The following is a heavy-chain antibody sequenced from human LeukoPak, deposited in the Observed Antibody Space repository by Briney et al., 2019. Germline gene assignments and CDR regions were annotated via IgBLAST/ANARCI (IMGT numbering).Heavy chain of an antibody. V-gene: IGHV4-31*03. CDR2: IYYSGST. CDR1: GGSISSGGYY. Sequence: SETLSLTCTVSGGSISSGGYYWSWIRQHPGKGLEWIGYIYYSGSTYYNPSLKSRVTISVDTSKNQFSLKLSSVTAADTAVYYCARINSSGYYFDYWGQGTLVAVSS. CDR3: ARINSSGYYFDY. D-gene: IGHD3-22*01. J-gene: IGHJ4*02.